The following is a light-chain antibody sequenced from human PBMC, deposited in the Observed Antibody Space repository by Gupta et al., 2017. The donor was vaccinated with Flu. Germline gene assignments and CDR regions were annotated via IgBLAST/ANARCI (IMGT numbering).Light chain of an antibody. CDR2: WAS. V-gene: IGKV4-1*01. CDR3: QQYYSTPDT. J-gene: IGKJ2*01. Sequence: DIVMIQSPDSLAVSLGERATINCKPRQSVLYSSNNKNYLAWYQQKPGQPPQLLIYWASTRESGVPDRFSGSGSGTDFTLTISSLQAEDVAVYYCQQYYSTPDTIGQGTKLEIK. CDR1: QSVLYSSNNKNY.